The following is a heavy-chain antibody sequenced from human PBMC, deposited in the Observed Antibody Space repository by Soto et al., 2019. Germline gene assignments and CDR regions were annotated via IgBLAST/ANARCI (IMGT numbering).Heavy chain of an antibody. CDR1: GYTFTSYD. V-gene: IGHV1-8*01. CDR3: ASLPGAAAGTPY. Sequence: QVQLVQSGAEVKKPGASVKVSCKASGYTFTSYDINWVRQATGQGLEWMGWMNPNSGNTGYAQKFQGRVTMTRNTSISTAYVELSSLRSEDTAVYYCASLPGAAAGTPYWGQGTLVTVSS. J-gene: IGHJ4*02. CDR2: MNPNSGNT. D-gene: IGHD6-13*01.